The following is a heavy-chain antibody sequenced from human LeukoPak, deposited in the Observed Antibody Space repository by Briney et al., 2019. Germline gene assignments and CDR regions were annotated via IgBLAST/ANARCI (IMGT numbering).Heavy chain of an antibody. CDR1: GVSISSGDYY. V-gene: IGHV4-39*07. Sequence: SETLSLTCTVSGVSISSGDYYWGWIRQPPGKGLEWIGSIYYSGSTYYNPSLKSRVTISVDTSKNQFSLKLSSVTAADTAVYYCARGLVGDFWSGPTFDYWGQGTLVTVSS. CDR3: ARGLVGDFWSGPTFDY. D-gene: IGHD3-3*01. CDR2: IYYSGST. J-gene: IGHJ4*02.